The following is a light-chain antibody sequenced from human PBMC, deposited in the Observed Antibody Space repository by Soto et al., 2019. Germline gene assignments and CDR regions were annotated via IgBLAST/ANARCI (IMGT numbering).Light chain of an antibody. J-gene: IGLJ3*02. Sequence: QPVLTQPPSASGTPGQRVTSSCSGSSSNIGSNTVNWYQQLPGTAPKLLIYSNNQRPSGVPDRFSGSKSGTSASLAISGLQSEDEADYYCAAGDDSLNGWVFGGGTKLTVL. CDR1: SSNIGSNT. V-gene: IGLV1-44*01. CDR2: SNN. CDR3: AAGDDSLNGWV.